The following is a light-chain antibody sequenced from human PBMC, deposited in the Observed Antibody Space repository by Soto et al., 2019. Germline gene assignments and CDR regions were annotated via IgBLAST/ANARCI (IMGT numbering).Light chain of an antibody. V-gene: IGLV2-23*02. J-gene: IGLJ1*01. CDR3: FASAGISTYV. CDR2: EVS. CDR1: SSDFGSYNL. Sequence: QTVLTQPAGVSGSPGPTITISCAGASSDFGSYNLVSWYQNHPGKAPKLMIYEVSKRPSGVSNRLSGSKSGNTASLTISGLEVADEADYFCFASAGISTYVYGTGPRSP.